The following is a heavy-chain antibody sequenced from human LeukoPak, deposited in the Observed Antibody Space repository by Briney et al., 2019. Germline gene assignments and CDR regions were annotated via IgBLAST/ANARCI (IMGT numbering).Heavy chain of an antibody. Sequence: ASVKVSCKASGYTFTGYYMHWVRQAPGQGLEWMGWIIVYNGHTNYAQNLQGRVTMTTDASTSTAYMELRSLSSDDTAIYYCARATVGATSGDSWGQGTLVTVSS. V-gene: IGHV1-18*04. CDR3: ARATVGATSGDS. D-gene: IGHD1-26*01. CDR2: IIVYNGHT. CDR1: GYTFTGYY. J-gene: IGHJ5*01.